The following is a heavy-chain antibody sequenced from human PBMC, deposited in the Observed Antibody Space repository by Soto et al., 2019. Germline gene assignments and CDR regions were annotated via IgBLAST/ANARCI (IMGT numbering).Heavy chain of an antibody. CDR2: TYYRSKWYN. CDR3: ARDNRHKQWLVIDWFDP. V-gene: IGHV6-1*01. D-gene: IGHD6-19*01. J-gene: IGHJ5*02. Sequence: SQTLSLTCAISGDSVSSNSAAWNWIRQSPSRGLEWLGRTYYRSKWYNDYAVSVKSRITINPDTSKNQFSLQLNSVTPEDTAVYYCARDNRHKQWLVIDWFDPRGQGTLVTVSS. CDR1: GDSVSSNSAA.